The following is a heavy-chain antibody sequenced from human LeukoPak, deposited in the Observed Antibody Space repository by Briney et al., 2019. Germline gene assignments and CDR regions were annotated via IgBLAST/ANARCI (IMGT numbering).Heavy chain of an antibody. CDR2: IYSGGST. Sequence: PGGSLRLSCAASGFTVSSNYMSWVRQAPGKGLEWVSLIYSGGSTSYADSVKDRFTISRDNSKNTLYLQMNSLRAEDTAVYYCAKSRLSGINDAFDIWGQGTMVTVSS. CDR1: GFTVSSNY. V-gene: IGHV3-66*01. J-gene: IGHJ3*02. D-gene: IGHD3-3*01. CDR3: AKSRLSGINDAFDI.